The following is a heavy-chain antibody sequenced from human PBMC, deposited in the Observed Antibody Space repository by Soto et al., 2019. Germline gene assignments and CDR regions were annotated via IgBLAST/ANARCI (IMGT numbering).Heavy chain of an antibody. Sequence: EVQLVESGGGLVQPGGALKLSCAASGFIFSDSAIHWVRQAPGRGLEWVGRIGGKGRSSAAEYAASVKGRFTISRDDSRNTANLQLKSLKTEDTAIYYCARQWLIVSPLADWGQGALVTVSS. CDR3: ARQWLIVSPLAD. J-gene: IGHJ4*02. D-gene: IGHD2-21*01. V-gene: IGHV3-73*02. CDR2: IGGKGRSSAA. CDR1: GFIFSDSA.